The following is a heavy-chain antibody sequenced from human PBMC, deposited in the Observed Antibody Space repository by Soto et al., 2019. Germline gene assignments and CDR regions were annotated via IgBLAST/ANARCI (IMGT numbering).Heavy chain of an antibody. Sequence: GGSLRLSCTASGLPHSSFAMMWVRQAPGKGLECVSGIYGSGRGIEYADSVKGRFTISRDNTKNTVYLQMTDLRADDTAVYYCAKDAVYNDGLWLMDHWGQGTQVTVSS. CDR2: IYGSGRGI. J-gene: IGHJ4*02. CDR1: GLPHSSFA. D-gene: IGHD2-21*01. CDR3: AKDAVYNDGLWLMDH. V-gene: IGHV3-23*05.